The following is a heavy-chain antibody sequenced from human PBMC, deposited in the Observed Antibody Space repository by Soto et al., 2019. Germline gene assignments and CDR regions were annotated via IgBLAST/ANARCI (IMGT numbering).Heavy chain of an antibody. J-gene: IGHJ1*01. Sequence: GGSLRLSCAASGFTFSSYWMSWVRQAPGKGLEWVANIKQDGSEKYYVDSVKGRFTISRDNAKNSLYLHMNSLRAEDTAVYYCARESSSVVDTAMVPDSSGYYYFQHWGQGTLVTVSS. V-gene: IGHV3-7*01. CDR1: GFTFSSYW. CDR3: ARESSSVVDTAMVPDSSGYYYFQH. CDR2: IKQDGSEK. D-gene: IGHD3-22*01.